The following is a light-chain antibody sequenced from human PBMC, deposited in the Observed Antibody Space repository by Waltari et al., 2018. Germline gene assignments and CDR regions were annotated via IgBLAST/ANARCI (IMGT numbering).Light chain of an antibody. Sequence: QSALTQPRSVSGSPGQSVTISCTGTSSXVGGYNYVSWYQQHPGKAPKLMIYDVSKRPSGVPDRFSGSKSGNTASLTISGLQAEDEADYYCCSYAGSYTFAVFXGGTKLTVL. CDR3: CSYAGSYTFAV. J-gene: IGLJ3*02. V-gene: IGLV2-11*01. CDR2: DVS. CDR1: SSXVGGYNY.